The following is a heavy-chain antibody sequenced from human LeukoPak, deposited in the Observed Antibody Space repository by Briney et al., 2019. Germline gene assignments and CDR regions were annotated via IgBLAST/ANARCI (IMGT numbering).Heavy chain of an antibody. CDR3: AKGHSDFGTGFDG. CDR1: GFTFSPFTNFA. V-gene: IGHV3-23*01. Sequence: GGSLRLSCAASGFTFSPFTNFAMSWVRQAPGEGLECVSVVSASGDRTYYADSVKGRFTISRDDSKRTVDLQMNSLRAEDTAVYFCAKGHSDFGTGFDGWGQGTLVTVSS. CDR2: VSASGDRT. D-gene: IGHD4-17*01. J-gene: IGHJ4*02.